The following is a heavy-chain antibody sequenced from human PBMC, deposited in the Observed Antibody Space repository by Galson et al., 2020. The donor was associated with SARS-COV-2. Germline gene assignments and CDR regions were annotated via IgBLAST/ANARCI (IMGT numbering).Heavy chain of an antibody. V-gene: IGHV4-31*03. CDR3: AVNYGDKTPYYFDY. CDR2: IYYSGST. J-gene: IGHJ4*02. Sequence: SETLSLTCTVSGGSISSGGYYWSWIRQHPGKGLEWIGYIYYSGSTYYNPSLKSRVTISVDTSKNQFSLKLSSVTAADTAVYYCAVNYGDKTPYYFDYWGQGTLVTVSS. CDR1: GGSISSGGYY. D-gene: IGHD4-17*01.